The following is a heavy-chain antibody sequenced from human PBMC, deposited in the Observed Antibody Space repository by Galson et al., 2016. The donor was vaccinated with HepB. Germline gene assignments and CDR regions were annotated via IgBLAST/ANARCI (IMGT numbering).Heavy chain of an antibody. D-gene: IGHD3-22*01. J-gene: IGHJ3*02. CDR2: INQDGSGQ. V-gene: IGHV3-7*04. Sequence: SLRLSCAASGSTFSTSWMAWVRHAPGKGLEWVGNINQDGSGQFYGGSVKGRFTISRDNARNSLFLQMDSLGVDDTAVYYCARDPYENSGSYFFGAFDIWGQGTMVTVSS. CDR3: ARDPYENSGSYFFGAFDI. CDR1: GSTFSTSW.